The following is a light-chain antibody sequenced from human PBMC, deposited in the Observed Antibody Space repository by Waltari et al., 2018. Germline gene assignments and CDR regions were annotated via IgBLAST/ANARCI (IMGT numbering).Light chain of an antibody. V-gene: IGLV2-14*03. CDR3: SSYASSSTLYV. J-gene: IGLJ1*01. Sequence: QSALTQPASVSGPPGQSFTIACSGTSSDVGGYNYFSWYQQHPGKAPTLRIYDVSNRPSGVSHRFSGSKPGNTDSLTISGLQAEDEAEYYCSSYASSSTLYVFGTETKVTV. CDR2: DVS. CDR1: SSDVGGYNY.